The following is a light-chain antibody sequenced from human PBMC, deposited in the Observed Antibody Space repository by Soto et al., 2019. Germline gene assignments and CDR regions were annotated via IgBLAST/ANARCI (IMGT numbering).Light chain of an antibody. CDR2: GAS. V-gene: IGKV3-15*01. CDR1: QSVSSN. CDR3: QQYNNWLLYT. Sequence: EIVMTQSPATLSVSPGERATLSCRASQSVSSNLAWYQQKPGQAPRLLIYGASTRDTGIPARFSGSGSGTEFTLTISCLQSEDCAVYYCQQYNNWLLYTFGQGTKLEIK. J-gene: IGKJ2*01.